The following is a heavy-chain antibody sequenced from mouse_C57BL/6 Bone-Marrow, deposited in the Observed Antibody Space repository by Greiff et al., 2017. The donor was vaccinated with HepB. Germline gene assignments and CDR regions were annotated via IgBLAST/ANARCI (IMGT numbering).Heavy chain of an antibody. J-gene: IGHJ4*01. CDR1: GYTFTDYY. Sequence: VKLQQSGAELVKPGASVKISCKASGYTFTDYYINWVKQRPGQGLEWIGKIGPGSGSTYYNEKFKGKATLTADKSSSTAYMQLSSLTSEDSAVYFCARSGGNYVHYYAMDYWGQGTSVTVSS. CDR2: IGPGSGST. V-gene: IGHV1-77*01. CDR3: ARSGGNYVHYYAMDY. D-gene: IGHD2-1*01.